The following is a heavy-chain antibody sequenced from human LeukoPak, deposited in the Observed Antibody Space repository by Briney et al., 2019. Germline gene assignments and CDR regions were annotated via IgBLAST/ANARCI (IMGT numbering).Heavy chain of an antibody. CDR1: GFTVSSNY. Sequence: PGGSLRLSCAASGFTVSSNYMSWVRQAPGQGLEWVSVIYSGGSTYYADSVKGRFTISRDNSKNTLYLQMNSLRAEDTAVYYCARMRPYYYYYGMDVWGQGTTVTVSS. CDR2: IYSGGST. CDR3: ARMRPYYYYYGMDV. J-gene: IGHJ6*02. V-gene: IGHV3-53*01.